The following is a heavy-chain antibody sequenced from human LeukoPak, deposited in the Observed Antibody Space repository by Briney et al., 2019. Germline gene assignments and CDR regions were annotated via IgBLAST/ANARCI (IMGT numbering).Heavy chain of an antibody. J-gene: IGHJ4*02. D-gene: IGHD6-13*01. Sequence: GGSLRLSCAASGFTVIDNYMSWVRQAPGKGLEWVSVIYSGRSAYYADSVKGRFTISRDNSKNTLYLQMNSLRAEDTAVYYCAKDKPAMAAAGTLDYWGQGTLVTVSS. V-gene: IGHV3-53*01. CDR1: GFTVIDNY. CDR3: AKDKPAMAAAGTLDY. CDR2: IYSGRSA.